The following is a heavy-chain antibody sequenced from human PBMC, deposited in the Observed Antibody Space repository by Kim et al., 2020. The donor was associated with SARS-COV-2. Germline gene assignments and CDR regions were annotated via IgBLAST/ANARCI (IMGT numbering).Heavy chain of an antibody. Sequence: GGSLRLSCAASGFTVTSNYMSWVRQAPGKGLEWVSVIYSGGSTYYADSVKGRLTISRDNSKNTRYLQMNSLRAEDTAVYYCASGIAVAGTYFDSWGQGTLVTVSS. CDR2: IYSGGST. V-gene: IGHV3-53*01. CDR3: ASGIAVAGTYFDS. D-gene: IGHD6-19*01. CDR1: GFTVTSNY. J-gene: IGHJ4*02.